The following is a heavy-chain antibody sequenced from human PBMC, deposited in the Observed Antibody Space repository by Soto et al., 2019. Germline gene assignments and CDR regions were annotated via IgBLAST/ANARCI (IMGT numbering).Heavy chain of an antibody. D-gene: IGHD3-22*01. V-gene: IGHV4-39*01. CDR2: IYYSGST. Sequence: KPSETLSLTCTVSGGSISSSSYYWGWIRQPPGKGLEWIGSIYYSGSTYYNPSLKSRVTISVDTSKNQFSLKLSSVTAADTAVYYCAGTYYYDSSGYYYGLGIFDYWGQGTLVTVSS. CDR3: AGTYYYDSSGYYYGLGIFDY. CDR1: GGSISSSSYY. J-gene: IGHJ4*02.